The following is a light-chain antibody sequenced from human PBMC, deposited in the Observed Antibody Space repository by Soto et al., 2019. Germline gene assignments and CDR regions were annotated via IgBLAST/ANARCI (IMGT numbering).Light chain of an antibody. CDR3: QQYGTSPLT. CDR1: HNVATNY. CDR2: GAS. J-gene: IGKJ4*01. Sequence: EIVLTQFPGTLSLSPGDRATLSCRASHNVATNYLAWYQQRPGQAPRLLIYGASNRATGIPDGFSGTGSGTDFSLTISRLEPEDFAVYFCQQYGTSPLTFGGGTKVEIK. V-gene: IGKV3-20*01.